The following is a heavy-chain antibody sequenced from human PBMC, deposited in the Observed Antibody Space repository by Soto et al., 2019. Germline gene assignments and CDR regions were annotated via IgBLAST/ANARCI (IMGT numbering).Heavy chain of an antibody. Sequence: PGGSLRLSCAASGFTFSSYGMHWVRQAPGKGLEWVAVIWYDGSNKYYADSVKGRFTISRDNSKNTLYLQMNSLRAEDTAVYYCARDQVTMVAFDIWGQGTMVTVSS. CDR2: IWYDGSNK. J-gene: IGHJ3*02. CDR1: GFTFSSYG. V-gene: IGHV3-33*01. CDR3: ARDQVTMVAFDI. D-gene: IGHD3-10*01.